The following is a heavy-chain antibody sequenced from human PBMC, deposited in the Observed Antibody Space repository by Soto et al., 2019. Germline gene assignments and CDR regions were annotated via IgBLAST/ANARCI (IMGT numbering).Heavy chain of an antibody. D-gene: IGHD6-13*01. V-gene: IGHV1-69*12. CDR3: VRDSIAASGFDS. Sequence: QVQLVQSGAEVKKPGSSVKVSCKVSGGPFSSYTLSWVRQAPGQGPEWMGEIIPLFGTTNYVQDFQGRLMIAADVSTNTAYMELSSLRSEDTALYYCVRDSIAASGFDSWGQGTLVTVS. CDR2: IIPLFGTT. CDR1: GGPFSSYT. J-gene: IGHJ4*02.